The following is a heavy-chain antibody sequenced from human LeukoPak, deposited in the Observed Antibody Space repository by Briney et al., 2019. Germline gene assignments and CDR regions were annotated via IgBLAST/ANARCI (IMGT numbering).Heavy chain of an antibody. Sequence: ASVKVSCKASGYTFTSYGISWVRQAPGQGLEWMGWISAYNGNTNYAQKLQGRVTMTTDTSTSTAYVELRSLRSDDTAVYYCARDRRFGELPTTYYYYGMDVWGQGTTVTVSS. CDR1: GYTFTSYG. V-gene: IGHV1-18*01. CDR3: ARDRRFGELPTTYYYYGMDV. CDR2: ISAYNGNT. J-gene: IGHJ6*02. D-gene: IGHD3-10*01.